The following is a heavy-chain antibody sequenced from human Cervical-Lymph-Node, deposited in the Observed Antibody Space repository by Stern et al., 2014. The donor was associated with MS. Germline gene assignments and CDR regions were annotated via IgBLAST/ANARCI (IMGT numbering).Heavy chain of an antibody. CDR2: INPSGASA. CDR3: ASGTGSKRPTGNY. D-gene: IGHD3/OR15-3a*01. Sequence: QVQLVQSGAELKKPGASVKVSCKASGYTFTSHYMPWVRQAPGQGLEWVGIINPSGASASYAQTFQRSLTMTRDTSTSTVYMELSSLRSEDTAVYYCASGTGSKRPTGNYWGQGTLVTVSS. V-gene: IGHV1-46*01. J-gene: IGHJ4*02. CDR1: GYTFTSHY.